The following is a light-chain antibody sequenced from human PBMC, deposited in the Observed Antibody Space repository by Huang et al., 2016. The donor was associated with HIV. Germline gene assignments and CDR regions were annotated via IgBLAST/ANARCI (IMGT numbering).Light chain of an antibody. J-gene: IGKJ1*01. CDR3: QQYNTYSGK. CDR2: KAS. CDR1: QSIGSW. Sequence: DIQMTQSPSALSASVGDRVTITCRASQSIGSWLAWYQQKPGKPPNLLSYKASTLQSGVPSRFGGSGSGTEFTLTISSLQPDDFATYFCQQYNTYSGKFGPGTKVE. V-gene: IGKV1-5*03.